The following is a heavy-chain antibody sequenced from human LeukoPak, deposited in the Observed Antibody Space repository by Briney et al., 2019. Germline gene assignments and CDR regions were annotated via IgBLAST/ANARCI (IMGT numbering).Heavy chain of an antibody. CDR3: ARAGQRAYFDY. J-gene: IGHJ4*02. V-gene: IGHV3-66*02. CDR2: IYSGGST. CDR1: GFTVSSNY. Sequence: PGGSLRLSCAASGFTVSSNYMSWVRQAPGKGLEWVSVIYSGGSTYYADSVKGRFTISRDNSKNTRYLQMNSLRAEDTAVYYCARAGQRAYFDYWGQGTLVTVSS.